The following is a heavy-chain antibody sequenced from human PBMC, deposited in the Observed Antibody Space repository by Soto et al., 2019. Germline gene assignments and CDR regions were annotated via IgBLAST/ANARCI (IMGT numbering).Heavy chain of an antibody. Sequence: QVQLVESGGGVVQPGRSLRLSCAASGFTFSSYGMHWVRQAPGKGLEWVAVISYDGSNKYYADSVKGRFTISRDNSKNTLYLQMNSLRAEDTAVYYCAKGGRGIAAAVFDYWGQGTLGTVSS. D-gene: IGHD6-13*01. V-gene: IGHV3-30*18. CDR1: GFTFSSYG. J-gene: IGHJ4*02. CDR2: ISYDGSNK. CDR3: AKGGRGIAAAVFDY.